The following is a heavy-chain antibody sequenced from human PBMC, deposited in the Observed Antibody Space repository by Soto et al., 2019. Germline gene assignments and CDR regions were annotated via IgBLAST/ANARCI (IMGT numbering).Heavy chain of an antibody. Sequence: PSKTLSLTCTVSRGSISSGPNYWAWIRQPPGKGLEWIANIYYSGSTFYNPSLKSRVTISLDTSKNQFSLKLRSVTAADTAVYSCARHEAGWYFGSWGQGTLVTVSS. J-gene: IGHJ4*02. CDR3: ARHEAGWYFGS. D-gene: IGHD6-25*01. CDR2: IYYSGST. CDR1: RGSISSGPNY. V-gene: IGHV4-39*01.